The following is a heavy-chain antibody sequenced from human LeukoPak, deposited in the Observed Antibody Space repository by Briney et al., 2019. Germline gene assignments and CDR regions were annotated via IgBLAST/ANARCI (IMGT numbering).Heavy chain of an antibody. CDR2: VSYSGST. V-gene: IGHV4-39*01. J-gene: IGHJ4*02. CDR3: ARHRLYYSNYKAFDY. D-gene: IGHD4-11*01. Sequence: SETLSLTCTVSGGSISSSSYYWGWIRQPPGKGLEWIGSVSYSGSTYYNPSLKSQVTISVDTSKNQFSLKLGSVTAADTAVYYCARHRLYYSNYKAFDYWGQGSLVTVSS. CDR1: GGSISSSSYY.